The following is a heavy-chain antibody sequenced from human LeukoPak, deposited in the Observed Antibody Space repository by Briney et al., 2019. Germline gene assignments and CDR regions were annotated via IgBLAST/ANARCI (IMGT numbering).Heavy chain of an antibody. J-gene: IGHJ5*02. Sequence: ASVKVSCKVSGYTLTELSMHWVRQAPGKGLEWMGGFDPEDGETIYAQKFQGRVTITADKSTSTAYMELSSLRSEDTAVYYCARGRWFGELSVLGNWFDPWGQGTLVTVSS. V-gene: IGHV1-24*01. CDR2: FDPEDGET. CDR3: ARGRWFGELSVLGNWFDP. CDR1: GYTLTELS. D-gene: IGHD3-10*01.